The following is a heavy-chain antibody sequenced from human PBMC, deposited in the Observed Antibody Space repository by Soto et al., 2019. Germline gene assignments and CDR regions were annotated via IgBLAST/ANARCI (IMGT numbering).Heavy chain of an antibody. CDR2: ISGSGGST. V-gene: IGHV3-23*01. D-gene: IGHD3-22*01. J-gene: IGHJ4*02. Sequence: EVQLLESGGGLVQPGGSLRLSCAASGFTFSSYAMSWVRQAPGKGLEWVSAISGSGGSTYYADSVKGRFTISRDNSKNTLYLQMNSLRTEDTAVYYCAKLSDMYVVVIHCDYWGQGTLVTVSS. CDR1: GFTFSSYA. CDR3: AKLSDMYVVVIHCDY.